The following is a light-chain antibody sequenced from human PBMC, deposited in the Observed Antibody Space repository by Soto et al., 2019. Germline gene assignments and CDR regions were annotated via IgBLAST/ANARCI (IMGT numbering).Light chain of an antibody. Sequence: ENVLTQSPGILSLSPGVRATLSCRASQGISYNYLACYQQNPGPAPRVLIYGASNRGTCIPGRFSDSGSGTYLTLTINRLEPEDLAVYYSQQYVRLHPTFGHGTQLEIK. CDR2: GAS. CDR1: QGISYNY. V-gene: IGKV3-20*01. CDR3: QQYVRLHPT. J-gene: IGKJ2*01.